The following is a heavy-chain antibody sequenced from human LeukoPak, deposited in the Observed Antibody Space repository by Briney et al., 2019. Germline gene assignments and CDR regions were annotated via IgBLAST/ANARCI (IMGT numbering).Heavy chain of an antibody. V-gene: IGHV3-23*01. J-gene: IGHJ4*02. CDR1: GFTFRSYA. CDR3: ARGRGADYGGNSGYFDY. CDR2: ISVSGST. D-gene: IGHD4-23*01. Sequence: GGSLRLSCAASGFTFRSYAMSWVRQAPGKGLEWVSGISVSGSTYYADSVKGRFTISRDNSKNTLYLQMNSLRAEDTAVYYCARGRGADYGGNSGYFDYWGQGTLVTVSS.